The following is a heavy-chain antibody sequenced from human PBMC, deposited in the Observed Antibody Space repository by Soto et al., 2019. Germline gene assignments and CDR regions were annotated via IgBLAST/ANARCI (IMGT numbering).Heavy chain of an antibody. V-gene: IGHV4-30-4*01. J-gene: IGHJ2*01. D-gene: IGHD4-17*01. Sequence: QVQLQESGPGLVKPSQTLSLTCTVSGGSISSGDYYWSWIRQPPGKGLEWIGYIYYSGSTYYNPSLKSRVTIXXDXSXXPFSLKLSSVTAADTAVYYCARGNGYGDYYWYFALWGRGTLVTVSS. CDR3: ARGNGYGDYYWYFAL. CDR2: IYYSGST. CDR1: GGSISSGDYY.